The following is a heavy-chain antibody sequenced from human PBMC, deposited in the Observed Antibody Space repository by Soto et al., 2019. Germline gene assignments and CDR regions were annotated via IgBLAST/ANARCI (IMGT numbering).Heavy chain of an antibody. CDR3: AKVGYYYDSSGYDY. J-gene: IGHJ4*02. CDR1: GFTFSSYA. D-gene: IGHD3-22*01. V-gene: IGHV3-23*01. CDR2: ISGSGGST. Sequence: PGGSLRLSCAASGFTFSSYAMSWVRQAPGKGLAWVSAISGSGGSTYYADSVKGRFTISRDNSKNTLYLQMNSLRAEDTAVYYCAKVGYYYDSSGYDYWGQGTLVTVSS.